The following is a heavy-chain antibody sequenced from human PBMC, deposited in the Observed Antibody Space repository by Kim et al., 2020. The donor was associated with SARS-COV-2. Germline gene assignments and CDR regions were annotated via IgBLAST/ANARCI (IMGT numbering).Heavy chain of an antibody. Sequence: GGSLRLSCAASGFTFSSYWMSWVRQAPGKGLEWVANIKQDGSEKYYVDSVKGRFTISRDNAKNSLYLQMNSLRAEDTAVYYCARDLFYLPNPDIVVVPAASRPYYYGMDVWGQGTTVTVSS. V-gene: IGHV3-7*03. CDR3: ARDLFYLPNPDIVVVPAASRPYYYGMDV. CDR2: IKQDGSEK. CDR1: GFTFSSYW. D-gene: IGHD2-2*01. J-gene: IGHJ6*02.